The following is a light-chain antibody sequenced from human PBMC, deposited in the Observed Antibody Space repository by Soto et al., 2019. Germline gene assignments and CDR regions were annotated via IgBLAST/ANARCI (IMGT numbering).Light chain of an antibody. CDR2: AAS. CDR1: QGIRNF. V-gene: IGKV1-27*01. Sequence: DIQMTQSPTSLSASVGDRVTITCRASQGIRNFVAWYQQKPGKAPKLLIYAASTLQSGVPSRFSGSGSGTDFSITINRLQPGDVANYYCQKYSSVPVFGPGTKVEIK. CDR3: QKYSSVPV. J-gene: IGKJ3*01.